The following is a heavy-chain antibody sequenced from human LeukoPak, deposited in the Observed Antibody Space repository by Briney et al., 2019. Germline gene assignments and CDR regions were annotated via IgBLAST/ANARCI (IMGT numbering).Heavy chain of an antibody. Sequence: SXIRQPPXXXLXXIGEINHSGSTNYNPSLKSRVTISVDTSKNQFSLKLSSVTAADTAVYYCARATSTLTFERYWGQGTLVTVSS. CDR3: ARATSTLTFERY. CDR2: INHSGST. V-gene: IGHV4-34*01. J-gene: IGHJ4*02. D-gene: IGHD7-27*01.